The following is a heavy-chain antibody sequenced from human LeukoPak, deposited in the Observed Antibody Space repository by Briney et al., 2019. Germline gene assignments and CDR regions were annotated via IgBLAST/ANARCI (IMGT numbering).Heavy chain of an antibody. Sequence: SETLSLTCAVYGGSFSGYYWSWIRQPPGKGLEWIGEINHSGSTNYNPSLKSRVTISVDTSKNQFSLKLSSVTAADTAVYYCASSIAVAGTCSYFDYWGQGTLVTVFS. V-gene: IGHV4-34*01. CDR3: ASSIAVAGTCSYFDY. D-gene: IGHD6-19*01. J-gene: IGHJ4*02. CDR2: INHSGST. CDR1: GGSFSGYY.